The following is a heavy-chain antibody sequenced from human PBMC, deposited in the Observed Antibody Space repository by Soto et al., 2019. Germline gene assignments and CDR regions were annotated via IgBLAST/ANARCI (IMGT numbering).Heavy chain of an antibody. CDR3: GRGRSGQIVVFY. CDR1: GFTFTNSA. D-gene: IGHD1-26*01. J-gene: IGHJ4*02. V-gene: IGHV1-58*01. CDR2: IVVGSGNT. Sequence: SVKVSCKASGFTFTNSAVQWVRQARGQRLEWIGWIVVGSGNTNYAQKFQDRVTITRDMSTSTVFMELNNLSPDDTAVYYCGRGRSGQIVVFYWGQGTPVTRLL.